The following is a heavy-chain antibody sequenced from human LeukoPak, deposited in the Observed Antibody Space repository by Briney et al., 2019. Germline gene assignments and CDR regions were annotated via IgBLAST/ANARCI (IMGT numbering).Heavy chain of an antibody. CDR3: AKVLTRVVVTAGNAFDI. D-gene: IGHD2-21*02. V-gene: IGHV3-33*06. Sequence: GGSLRLSCAASGFTFSSYGMHWVRQAPGKGLEWVAVIWYDGSNKYYADSVKGRFTISRDNSKNTLYLQMNSLRAEDTAVYYCAKVLTRVVVTAGNAFDIWGQGTMVTVSS. J-gene: IGHJ3*02. CDR2: IWYDGSNK. CDR1: GFTFSSYG.